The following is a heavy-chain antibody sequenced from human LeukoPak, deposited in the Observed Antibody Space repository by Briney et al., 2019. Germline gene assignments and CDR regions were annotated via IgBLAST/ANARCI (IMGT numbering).Heavy chain of an antibody. CDR1: GFTFSSYW. CDR3: AKGRSSGWYYFDY. V-gene: IGHV3-7*03. D-gene: IGHD6-19*01. CDR2: IKQDGSEE. J-gene: IGHJ4*02. Sequence: GGSLRLSCAASGFTFSSYWMSWVRQAPGKGLEWVANIKQDGSEEYYLDSVKGRFTISRDNSKNTLYLQMNSLRAEDTAVYYCAKGRSSGWYYFDYWGQGTLVTVSS.